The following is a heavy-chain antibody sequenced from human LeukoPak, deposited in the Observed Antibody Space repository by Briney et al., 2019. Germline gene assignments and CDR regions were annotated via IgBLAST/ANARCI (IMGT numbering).Heavy chain of an antibody. CDR3: ADVVGPIAARLGVDY. D-gene: IGHD6-6*01. CDR1: GFTFSSYG. Sequence: PGGSLRLSCAASGFTFSSYGMHWVRQAPGKGLEWVAFIRYDGSNKYYADSVKGRFTISRDNSKNTLYLQMNSLRAEDTAVYCCADVVGPIAARLGVDYWGQGTLVTVSS. CDR2: IRYDGSNK. V-gene: IGHV3-30*02. J-gene: IGHJ4*02.